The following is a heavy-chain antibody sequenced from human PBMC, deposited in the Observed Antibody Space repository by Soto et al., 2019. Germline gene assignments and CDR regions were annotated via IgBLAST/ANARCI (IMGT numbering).Heavy chain of an antibody. CDR3: ARDWGGATDGVDY. Sequence: GGSLRLSCAASGFTFSSYGMHWVRQAPGKGLEWVAVIWYDGSNKYYADSVKGRFTISRDNSKNTLYLQMNSLRAEDTAVYYCARDWGGATDGVDYWGQGTLVTVSS. CDR1: GFTFSSYG. V-gene: IGHV3-33*01. D-gene: IGHD1-26*01. CDR2: IWYDGSNK. J-gene: IGHJ4*02.